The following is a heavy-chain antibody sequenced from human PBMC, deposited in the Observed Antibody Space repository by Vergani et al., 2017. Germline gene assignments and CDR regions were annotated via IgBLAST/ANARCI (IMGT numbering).Heavy chain of an antibody. V-gene: IGHV4-39*07. J-gene: IGHJ4*02. CDR2: LYYSGST. D-gene: IGHD3-10*01. CDR3: ARVPRYGSGSPLGDY. CDR1: GGSISSSSYY. Sequence: QLQLQESGPGLVKPSETLSLTCTVSGGSISSSSYYWGWIRQPPGKGLEWIGSLYYSGSTYYNPSLKSRVTISVDTSKNQFSLKLSSVTAADTAVYYCARVPRYGSGSPLGDYWGQGTLVTVSS.